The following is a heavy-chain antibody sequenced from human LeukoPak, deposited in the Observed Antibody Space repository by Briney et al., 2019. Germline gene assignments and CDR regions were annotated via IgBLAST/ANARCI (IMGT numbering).Heavy chain of an antibody. J-gene: IGHJ4*02. CDR2: IYSSGSN. D-gene: IGHD5-12*01. CDR1: GGSISGYF. V-gene: IGHV4-4*07. CDR3: AREPTSGREPTSGRPLDY. Sequence: SETLSLTCTVSGGSISGYFWSWIRQPAGKGLEWIGRIYSSGSNNYNPSLKSRVTMSPDTSKNHLSLNLSSVTAADTAVYYCAREPTSGREPTSGRPLDYWGQGTLVTVSS.